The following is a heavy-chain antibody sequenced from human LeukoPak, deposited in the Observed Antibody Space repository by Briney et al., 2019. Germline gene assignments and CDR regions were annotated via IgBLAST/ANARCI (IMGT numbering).Heavy chain of an antibody. CDR2: ICGNDGKT. Sequence: GGSLRLSCAASGFSFSTYAMSWVRQAPGKGLEWVSGICGNDGKTYYADSVKGRFTISRDNSKNTLHLQMNSLRAEDTALYYCAKDTGGSCHSAIAYWGQGALVTVSA. D-gene: IGHD2-15*01. CDR1: GFSFSTYA. V-gene: IGHV3-23*01. CDR3: AKDTGGSCHSAIAY. J-gene: IGHJ4*02.